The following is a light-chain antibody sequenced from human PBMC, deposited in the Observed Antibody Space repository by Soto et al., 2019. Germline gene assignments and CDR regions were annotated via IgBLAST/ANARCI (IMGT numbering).Light chain of an antibody. J-gene: IGKJ4*01. Sequence: DIQMTQSPSTLSASVGDRVTITCRASQSISSWLAWYQQKPGKAPTLLIYKASSLESGVPSRFSGSGSGTEFTLTISSLQPDDFAAYYCQQYNSYPSFGGGTKVEIK. CDR3: QQYNSYPS. CDR2: KAS. CDR1: QSISSW. V-gene: IGKV1-5*03.